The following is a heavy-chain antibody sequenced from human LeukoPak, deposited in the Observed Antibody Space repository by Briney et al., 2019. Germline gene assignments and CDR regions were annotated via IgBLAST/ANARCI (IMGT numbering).Heavy chain of an antibody. Sequence: GSLRLPCAGSEFTFSSFGLSWVRQAPGKGLEWVSGISGNGRSTYYADSVKGRFTISRDNSRNTLFLQMNSLRAEDTALYYCTARSGISPYYIDYWGQGTLVTVSS. J-gene: IGHJ4*02. CDR3: TARSGISPYYIDY. V-gene: IGHV3-23*01. D-gene: IGHD1-1*01. CDR1: EFTFSSFG. CDR2: ISGNGRST.